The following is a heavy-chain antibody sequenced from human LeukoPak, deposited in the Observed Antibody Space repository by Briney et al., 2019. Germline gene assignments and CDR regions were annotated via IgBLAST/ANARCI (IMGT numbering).Heavy chain of an antibody. CDR2: VSPPGGGT. Sequence: PGGSLRLSCAASGFTFSNHGMNWVRQAPGKGLEWLSGVSPPGGGTYYADSVKGRFTISRDNAKNSLYLQMNSLGAEDTAVYYCAELGITMIGGVWGKGTTVTISS. D-gene: IGHD3-10*02. J-gene: IGHJ6*04. V-gene: IGHV3-21*01. CDR1: GFTFSNHG. CDR3: AELGITMIGGV.